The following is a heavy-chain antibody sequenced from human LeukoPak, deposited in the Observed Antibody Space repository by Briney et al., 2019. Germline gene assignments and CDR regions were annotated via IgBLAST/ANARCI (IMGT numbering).Heavy chain of an antibody. CDR3: ATSSGYRYGDS. J-gene: IGHJ5*01. CDR1: GGSISSYY. D-gene: IGHD5-18*01. V-gene: IGHV4-34*01. Sequence: SETLSLTCTVSGGSISSYYWSWIRQPPGKGLEWIGEINHSGSTNYNASLKSRVTISVDTSENQFSLKLSSVTAADTAVYYCATSSGYRYGDSWGQGLLVTVSS. CDR2: INHSGST.